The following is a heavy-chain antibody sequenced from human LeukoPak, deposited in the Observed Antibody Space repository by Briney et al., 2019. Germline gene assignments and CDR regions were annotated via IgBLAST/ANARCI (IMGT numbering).Heavy chain of an antibody. CDR2: VYYSGST. D-gene: IGHD1-1*01. CDR3: ARFAAGWNEYYFDY. V-gene: IGHV4-39*01. CDR1: GGSISSSIYN. Sequence: SETLSLTCTVSGGSISSSIYNWGWIRQPPGKGLEWIGSVYYSGSTYYNPSLKSRVTISVDTSKNQFSLKLSSVTAADTAVYYCARFAAGWNEYYFDYWGQGTLVTVSS. J-gene: IGHJ4*02.